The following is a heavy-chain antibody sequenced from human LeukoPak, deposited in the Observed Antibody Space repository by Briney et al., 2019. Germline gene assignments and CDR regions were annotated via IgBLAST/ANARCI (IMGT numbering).Heavy chain of an antibody. CDR1: GGSISSYY. CDR2: IYYSGTT. J-gene: IGHJ4*02. V-gene: IGHV4-59*08. Sequence: SETLSLTCTVSGGSISSYYWNWIRQPPGKGLEWIGYIYYSGTTNYNPSLKSRVSMSVDTSKNQFSLKLSSVTAADTAVYYCARPDSSSWWQFDYWGRGTLVTVSS. D-gene: IGHD6-13*01. CDR3: ARPDSSSWWQFDY.